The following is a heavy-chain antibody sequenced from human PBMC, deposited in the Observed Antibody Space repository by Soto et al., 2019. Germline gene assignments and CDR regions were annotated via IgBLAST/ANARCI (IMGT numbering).Heavy chain of an antibody. J-gene: IGHJ4*02. CDR1: GASISGSYYY. CDR2: VFYTGFT. Sequence: SETLSLTCAVSGASISGSYYYWAWLRQSPGRGPEWIGSVFYTGFTSYNPSLESRVSVSVDTSKSQFSLKLSAVTAADTAVYYCATSQKGYNWNYFDHWGQGALVTVSS. D-gene: IGHD1-20*01. V-gene: IGHV4-39*01. CDR3: ATSQKGYNWNYFDH.